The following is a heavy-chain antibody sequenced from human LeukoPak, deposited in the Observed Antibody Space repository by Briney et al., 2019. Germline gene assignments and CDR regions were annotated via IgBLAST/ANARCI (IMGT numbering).Heavy chain of an antibody. CDR3: ARDHRGSGSRYYYYYMDV. CDR1: GFTFSSYW. D-gene: IGHD3-10*01. CDR2: IKTDGSST. V-gene: IGHV3-74*01. Sequence: GGSLRLSCAASGFTFSSYWMHWVRQVPGKGLMWVSRIKTDGSSTSYADSVKGRFTISRDNAKNTLYLQMNSLRAEDTAVYYCARDHRGSGSRYYYYYMDVWGKGTTVTISS. J-gene: IGHJ6*03.